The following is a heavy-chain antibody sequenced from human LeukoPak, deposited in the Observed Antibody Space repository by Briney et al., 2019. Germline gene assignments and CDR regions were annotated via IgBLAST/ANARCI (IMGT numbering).Heavy chain of an antibody. D-gene: IGHD4-11*01. CDR1: GDSISSYS. CDR2: MFYSGST. J-gene: IGHJ3*02. V-gene: IGHV4-39*07. Sequence: PSETLSLTCTVSGDSISSYSWGWIRQPPGKGLEWIAKMFYSGSTYYNPSLKSRVTISVDTSKNQLSLRLSSLTAADTAVYYCARDPRRAPPTQDAFDIWGQGTMVTVSS. CDR3: ARDPRRAPPTQDAFDI.